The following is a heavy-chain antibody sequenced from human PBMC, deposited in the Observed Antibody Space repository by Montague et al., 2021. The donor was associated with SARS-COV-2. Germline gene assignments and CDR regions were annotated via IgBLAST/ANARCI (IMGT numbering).Heavy chain of an antibody. CDR1: GVSVTDYY. J-gene: IGHJ4*02. V-gene: IGHV4-59*08. CDR3: VRRQLYAALNCHPDF. Sequence: SETLSLTCTVSGVSVTDYYWSWIRQPPGKGLERVGDVLYNKGTNFNPSLKSRVAISVDTSKNQFSLRLTSVTAADTALYYCVRRQLYAALNCHPDFWGQGTLVTVSS. D-gene: IGHD3-16*01. CDR2: VLYNKGT.